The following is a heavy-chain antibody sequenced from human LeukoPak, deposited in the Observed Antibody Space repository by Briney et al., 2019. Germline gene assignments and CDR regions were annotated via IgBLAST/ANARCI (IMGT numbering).Heavy chain of an antibody. J-gene: IGHJ3*02. V-gene: IGHV4-61*02. CDR2: IYTSGST. Sequence: PSQTLSLTCTVSGGSISSGSYYWSWIRQPAGKGLEWIGRIYTSGSTNYNPSLKSRVTISVDTSKNQFSLRLSSVTAADTAVYYCARVKLDGVMPDGDAFDIWGQGTMVTVSS. D-gene: IGHD3-16*01. CDR3: ARVKLDGVMPDGDAFDI. CDR1: GGSISSGSYY.